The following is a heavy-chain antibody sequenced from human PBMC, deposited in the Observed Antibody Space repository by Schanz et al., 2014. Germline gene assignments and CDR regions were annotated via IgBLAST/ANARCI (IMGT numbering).Heavy chain of an antibody. J-gene: IGHJ5*02. CDR1: GGSFSNYY. Sequence: QVQLQQWGAGLLKPSETLSLTCAVYGGSFSNYYWSWIRQPPGKGLEWIGEIHHSGSTNYNPSLKSRVTISVDPSKTQLPLKLRSVTAADTAVYSCARGQGYSGYEGRWFDPWGQGTLVTVSS. V-gene: IGHV4-34*01. CDR3: ARGQGYSGYEGRWFDP. CDR2: IHHSGST. D-gene: IGHD5-12*01.